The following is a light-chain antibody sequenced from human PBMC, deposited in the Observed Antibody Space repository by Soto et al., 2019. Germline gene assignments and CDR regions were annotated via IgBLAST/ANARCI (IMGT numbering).Light chain of an antibody. CDR3: QHRSTWPRT. CDR1: QSVTSS. J-gene: IGKJ4*01. Sequence: EIVLTQSPGTLSLSPGERATLSCRASQSVTSSLVWYQQEPGQAPRLLIYDASDRAAGIPARFSGSGSGTDFTLTIRSMETEDYAVYYCQHRSTWPRTFGGGTKVDIK. CDR2: DAS. V-gene: IGKV3-11*01.